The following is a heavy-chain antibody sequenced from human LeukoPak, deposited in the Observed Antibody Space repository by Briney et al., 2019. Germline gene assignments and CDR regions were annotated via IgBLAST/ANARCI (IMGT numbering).Heavy chain of an antibody. Sequence: ATVKVSCKASGYTFTGYYMHWVRQAPGQGLEWVGWINPNSGGTNYAQKFQGRVTMTRDTSISTAYMELSRLRSDDTAVYYCASRSVPAAINFDYWGQGTLVTVSS. D-gene: IGHD2-2*02. V-gene: IGHV1-2*02. J-gene: IGHJ4*02. CDR2: INPNSGGT. CDR3: ASRSVPAAINFDY. CDR1: GYTFTGYY.